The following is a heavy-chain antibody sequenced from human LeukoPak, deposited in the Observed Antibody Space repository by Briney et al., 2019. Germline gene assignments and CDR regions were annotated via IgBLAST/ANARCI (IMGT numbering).Heavy chain of an antibody. V-gene: IGHV3-23*01. CDR2: ISDSGGST. Sequence: GGSLRLSCAASRFTFSNYAMSWVRQAPGKGLEWVSVISDSGGSTYYADSVKGRFTISRDNSKNTVYLQMNSLRAEDTAVYYCAKNGGFRLIYYFDYWGQGTLVTVCS. CDR3: AKNGGFRLIYYFDY. CDR1: RFTFSNYA. J-gene: IGHJ4*02. D-gene: IGHD3/OR15-3a*01.